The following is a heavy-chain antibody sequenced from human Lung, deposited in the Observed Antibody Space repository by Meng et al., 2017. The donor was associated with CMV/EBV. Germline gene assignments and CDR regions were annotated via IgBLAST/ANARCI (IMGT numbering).Heavy chain of an antibody. V-gene: IGHV3-66*02. CDR2: IYSGGST. CDR3: ARETKYYSFWSGYEDYYYYGMDV. CDR1: GFTVSSNY. Sequence: SLKISCAASGFTVSSNYMSWVRQAPGKRLEWVSVIYSGGSTYYADSVKGRFTISRDSSKNTLYLQMNSLRAEDTAVYYCARETKYYSFWSGYEDYYYYGMDVWGQGXTVTVSS. D-gene: IGHD3-3*01. J-gene: IGHJ6*02.